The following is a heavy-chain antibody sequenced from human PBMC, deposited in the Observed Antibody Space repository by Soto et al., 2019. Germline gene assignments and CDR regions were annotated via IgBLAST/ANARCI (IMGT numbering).Heavy chain of an antibody. J-gene: IGHJ6*02. CDR3: ARRYCSSTSCYPLSMDV. CDR1: GYSFTSYW. CDR2: IDPSDSYT. V-gene: IGHV5-10-1*01. Sequence: GESLKISCQGSGYSFTSYWISWVRQMPGKGLEWMGRIDPSDSYTNYSPSFQGHVTISADKSISTAYLQWSSLKASDTAMYYCARRYCSSTSCYPLSMDVWGQGTTVTVSS. D-gene: IGHD2-2*01.